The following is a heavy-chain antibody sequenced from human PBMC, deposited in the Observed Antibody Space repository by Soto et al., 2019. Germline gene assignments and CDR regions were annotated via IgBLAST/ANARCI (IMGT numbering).Heavy chain of an antibody. J-gene: IGHJ6*02. V-gene: IGHV1-69*13. CDR3: AREDIVVVTATPQYYYYYGMDV. CDR2: IIPIFGTA. Sequence: ASVKVSCKASGGTFSSYAISWVRQAPGQGLEWMGGIIPIFGTANYAQKFQGRVTITADESTSTAYMELSSLRSEDTAVYYCAREDIVVVTATPQYYYYYGMDVWGQGTTVTVS. D-gene: IGHD2-21*02. CDR1: GGTFSSYA.